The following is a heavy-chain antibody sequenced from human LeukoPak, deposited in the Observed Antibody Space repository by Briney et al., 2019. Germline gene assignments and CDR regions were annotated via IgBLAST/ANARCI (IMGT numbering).Heavy chain of an antibody. CDR1: GGAVSSEY. D-gene: IGHD1-26*01. CDR2: VHYSGST. CDR3: ARASGFSIDN. Sequence: ASETLSLTCTVSGGAVSSEYWGWIRQPPGKGLEWIGYVHYSGSTSYNPSLKSRVTISIGTSKTQFSLKVSSVTATDTAAYYCARASGFSIDNWGQGTLVTVSS. J-gene: IGHJ4*02. V-gene: IGHV4-59*02.